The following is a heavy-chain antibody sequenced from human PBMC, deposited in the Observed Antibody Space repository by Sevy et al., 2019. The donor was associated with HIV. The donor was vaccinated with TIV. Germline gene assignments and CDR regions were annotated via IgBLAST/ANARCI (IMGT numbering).Heavy chain of an antibody. D-gene: IGHD3-22*01. CDR2: ISAYNGNT. V-gene: IGHV1-18*01. CDR3: AREYWYYYDSSGPHNWFDP. Sequence: ASVKVSCKASGYTFTSYGISWVRQAPGQGLEWMGWISAYNGNTNYAQKLQGRVTMTTDTSTSTAFMELRRLRSDDTAVYYCAREYWYYYDSSGPHNWFDPWGQGTLVTVSS. CDR1: GYTFTSYG. J-gene: IGHJ5*02.